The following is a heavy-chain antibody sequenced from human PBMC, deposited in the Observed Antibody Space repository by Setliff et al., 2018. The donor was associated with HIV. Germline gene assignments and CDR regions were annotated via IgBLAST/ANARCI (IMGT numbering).Heavy chain of an antibody. V-gene: IGHV4-38-2*01. CDR1: GSSIGGAYY. J-gene: IGHJ4*02. CDR3: VRRTDYYGSGSESSFDY. D-gene: IGHD3-10*01. CDR2: FYHGGST. Sequence: SETLSLTCAVSGSSIGGAYYWGWIRQPPGKGLEWIGSFYHGGSTLYNPSLRSRVTISVDTSKNHFSLILTSVTAADTAVYYCVRRTDYYGSGSESSFDYWGQGTLVTVSS.